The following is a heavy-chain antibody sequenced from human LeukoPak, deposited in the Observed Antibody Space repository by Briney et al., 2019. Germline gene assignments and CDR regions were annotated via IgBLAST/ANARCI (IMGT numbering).Heavy chain of an antibody. D-gene: IGHD2-2*01. CDR1: GFTFSDYY. CDR3: ARDYSSSSLNLDY. CDR2: ISSSGSTI. Sequence: GGSLRLSCAASGFTFSDYYMSRIRQAPGKGLEWVSYISSSGSTIYYADSVKGRFAISRDNAKNSLYLQMNSLRAEDTAVYYCARDYSSSSLNLDYWGQGTLVTVSS. J-gene: IGHJ4*02. V-gene: IGHV3-11*04.